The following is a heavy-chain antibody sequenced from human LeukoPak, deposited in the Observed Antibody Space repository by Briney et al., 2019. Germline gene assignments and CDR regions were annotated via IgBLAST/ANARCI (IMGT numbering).Heavy chain of an antibody. J-gene: IGHJ4*02. Sequence: ASVKVSCKASGYAFITYYIHWVRQAPGQGLEWMGIINPGGGSTTYAQKFRGRVTMTRDTSTSTVYMELSSLRSEDTAVYYCARYRPYYYGSGSTSFDYWGQGTLVTVSS. CDR2: INPGGGST. CDR1: GYAFITYY. CDR3: ARYRPYYYGSGSTSFDY. V-gene: IGHV1-46*01. D-gene: IGHD3-10*01.